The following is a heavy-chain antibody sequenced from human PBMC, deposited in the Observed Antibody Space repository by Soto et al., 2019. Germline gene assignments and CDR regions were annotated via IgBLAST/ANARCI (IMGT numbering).Heavy chain of an antibody. D-gene: IGHD1-26*01. V-gene: IGHV5-51*01. CDR3: ARGQVDTRLFDY. CDR1: GYSFSSYW. J-gene: IGHJ4*02. Sequence: GESLKISWKGSGYSFSSYWIVWVRQMSGEGLEWMGIIYPSDSDTRYSPSFQGQVTISADKSIYTAYLQWSSLKASDTAMYYCARGQVDTRLFDYWGQGTQVTVSS. CDR2: IYPSDSDT.